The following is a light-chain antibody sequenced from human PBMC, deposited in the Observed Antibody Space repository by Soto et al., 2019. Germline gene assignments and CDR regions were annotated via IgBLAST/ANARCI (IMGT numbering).Light chain of an antibody. CDR3: TSFTSASTYV. J-gene: IGLJ1*01. CDR2: EVS. CDR1: SSDIGAYNY. Sequence: QSVLTQPASVSGSPGQSIAISCTGSSSDIGAYNYVSWYQHHPGKAPKLIIYEVSNRPSGVSNRFSGSKSGNTASLTISGLQAEDEADYYCTSFTSASTYVFGSGTKLTVL. V-gene: IGLV2-14*01.